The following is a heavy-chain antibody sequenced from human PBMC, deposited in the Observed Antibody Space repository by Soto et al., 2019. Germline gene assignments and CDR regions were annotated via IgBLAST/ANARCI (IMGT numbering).Heavy chain of an antibody. Sequence: GGSLRLSCAASGFTFSSYAMSWVRQAPGKGLEWVSAISGSGGSTYYADSVKGRFTISRDNSKNTLYLQMNSLRAEDTAVYYCAKDRGYYDSSGYYNGFDPWGQGTLVTVSS. J-gene: IGHJ5*02. D-gene: IGHD3-22*01. CDR3: AKDRGYYDSSGYYNGFDP. V-gene: IGHV3-23*01. CDR1: GFTFSSYA. CDR2: ISGSGGST.